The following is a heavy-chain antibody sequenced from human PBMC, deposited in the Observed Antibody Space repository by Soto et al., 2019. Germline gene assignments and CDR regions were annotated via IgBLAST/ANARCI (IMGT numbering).Heavy chain of an antibody. CDR2: VYHTGNT. Sequence: SETLSLTCTVSGVSITPYYWTWIRHPPGKGLEWIGYVYHTGNTYYNPSLKSRVTISLDTSKNQVSLRLRSVTAADTAVYYCAREQYNWKLWGQGTLVTVSS. CDR3: AREQYNWKL. J-gene: IGHJ4*02. CDR1: GVSITPYY. V-gene: IGHV4-59*01. D-gene: IGHD1-20*01.